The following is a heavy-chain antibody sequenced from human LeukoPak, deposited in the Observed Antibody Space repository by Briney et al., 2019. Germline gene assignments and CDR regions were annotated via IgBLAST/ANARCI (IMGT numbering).Heavy chain of an antibody. CDR2: SSTYNGNT. V-gene: IGHV1-18*01. J-gene: IGHJ4*02. CDR3: ARVSYSGGYTFGYGDY. Sequence: ALVKVSCKASGYNFSSYAITWVRQAPGQGLEWMGWSSTYNGNTNYAQKLQGRVTMTIDTSTSTAYMELRSLGSDDTAVYYCARVSYSGGYTFGYGDYWGQGTLVTVSS. D-gene: IGHD5-18*01. CDR1: GYNFSSYA.